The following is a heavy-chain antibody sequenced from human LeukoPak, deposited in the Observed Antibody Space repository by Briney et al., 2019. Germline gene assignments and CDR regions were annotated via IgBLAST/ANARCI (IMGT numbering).Heavy chain of an antibody. CDR3: ARVILARGGAAVRYSWFDP. CDR1: SDSISTYC. CDR2: VDYSGST. J-gene: IGHJ5*02. Sequence: SETLSLTCTVSSDSISTYCWSWIRQPPGKGLEWIGYVDYSGSTNYNPSLKSRVTISRDTSKNQFPLRLSSVTAADTAVYYCARVILARGGAAVRYSWFDPWGQGTLVTVSS. D-gene: IGHD3-10*02. V-gene: IGHV4-59*01.